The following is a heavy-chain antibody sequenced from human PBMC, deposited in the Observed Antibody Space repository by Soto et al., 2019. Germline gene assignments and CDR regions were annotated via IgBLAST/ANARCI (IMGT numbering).Heavy chain of an antibody. CDR2: VYDSGST. CDR3: ARIPYISASFDY. CDR1: DYSFSNSY. Sequence: SETLSLTCTVSDYSFSNSYWSWMRQSPGKGLEWIGYVYDSGSTTYSPSLKSRVTISVDTSKNQFSLRLRSVTAADTAVYYCARIPYISASFDYWGQGDLVTVSS. V-gene: IGHV4-59*01. D-gene: IGHD6-19*01. J-gene: IGHJ4*02.